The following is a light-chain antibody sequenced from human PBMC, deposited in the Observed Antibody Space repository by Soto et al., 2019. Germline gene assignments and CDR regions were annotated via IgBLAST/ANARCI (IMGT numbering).Light chain of an antibody. V-gene: IGLV3-21*02. Sequence: SYELTQPPSVSVAPRQTANIACEGNNIRSNSVHWYHQKPGQAPVLLVFERSDRPSGIPERFSASKSGTSASLAISGLRSEDEADYYCAAWDDSLSGVVFGGGTKVTVL. CDR1: NIRSNS. CDR3: AAWDDSLSGVV. J-gene: IGLJ2*01. CDR2: ERS.